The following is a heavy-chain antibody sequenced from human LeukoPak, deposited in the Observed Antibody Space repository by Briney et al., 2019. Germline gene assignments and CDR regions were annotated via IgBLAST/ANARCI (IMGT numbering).Heavy chain of an antibody. V-gene: IGHV3-23*01. Sequence: TGGSLRLSCAASGFPFSSYAMSWVRQAPGKGLEWVSAIVGDGGSTYYADSVKGRFTISRDNSNNTLYLQMNNLRAEDTAVYYCARDRRTGGLTMVDYWGQGTLVTVSS. CDR3: ARDRRTGGLTMVDY. CDR1: GFPFSSYA. CDR2: IVGDGGST. D-gene: IGHD3-10*01. J-gene: IGHJ4*02.